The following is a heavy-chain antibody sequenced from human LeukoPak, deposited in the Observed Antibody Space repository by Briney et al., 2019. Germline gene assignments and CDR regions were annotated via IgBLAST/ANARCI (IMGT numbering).Heavy chain of an antibody. J-gene: IGHJ4*02. CDR2: IYTSGST. D-gene: IGHD5-12*01. CDR3: ARDGGYAAVDY. Sequence: SETLSLTCTVSGGSLSSYYWSWIRQPAGKGPEWIWRIYTSGSTNYNPSLKSRVTMSVDTSKNQFSLKLSSVTAADTAVYYCARDGGYAAVDYWGQGTLVTVSS. V-gene: IGHV4-4*07. CDR1: GGSLSSYY.